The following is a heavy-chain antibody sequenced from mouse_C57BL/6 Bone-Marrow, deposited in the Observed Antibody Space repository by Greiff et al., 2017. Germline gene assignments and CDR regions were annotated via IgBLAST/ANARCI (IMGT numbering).Heavy chain of an antibody. Sequence: QVQLKESGAELARPGASVKLSCKASGYTFTSYGISWVKQRTGQGLEWIGEIYPRSGNTYYNEKFKGKATLTADKSSSTAYMVLRSLTSEDSAVYFCARSYCGSPYAMDFWGQGTSVTVSS. D-gene: IGHD1-1*01. CDR1: GYTFTSYG. CDR2: IYPRSGNT. V-gene: IGHV1-81*01. CDR3: ARSYCGSPYAMDF. J-gene: IGHJ4*01.